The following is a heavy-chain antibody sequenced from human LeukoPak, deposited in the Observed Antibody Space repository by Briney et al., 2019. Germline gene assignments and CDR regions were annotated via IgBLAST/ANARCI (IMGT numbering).Heavy chain of an antibody. V-gene: IGHV3-23*01. J-gene: IGHJ4*02. CDR3: AKDGVVVPAAMDYFDY. D-gene: IGHD2-2*01. CDR2: ISGSGGST. Sequence: GGSLRLSCAASGFTFSSYAMSWVRQAPGKGLEWVSAISGSGGSTYYADSVKGRFTISRDNSKNTLYLQMNSLRAEDTAVYYCAKDGVVVPAAMDYFDYWGQGTLVTVSS. CDR1: GFTFSSYA.